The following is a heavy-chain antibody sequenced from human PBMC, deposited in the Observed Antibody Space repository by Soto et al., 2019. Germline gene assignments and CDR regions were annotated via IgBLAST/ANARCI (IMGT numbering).Heavy chain of an antibody. V-gene: IGHV3-23*01. Sequence: GGSLRLSCAASGFTFSNYAMSWVRQAPGKGLEWVSASSGSASSTYYADSVKGRFTISRDNSKNTLYLQMNSLRVEDTALYYCAKSGSNYFHYYYMDVWGKGTTVTVSS. CDR3: AKSGSNYFHYYYMDV. J-gene: IGHJ6*03. CDR2: SSGSASST. D-gene: IGHD4-4*01. CDR1: GFTFSNYA.